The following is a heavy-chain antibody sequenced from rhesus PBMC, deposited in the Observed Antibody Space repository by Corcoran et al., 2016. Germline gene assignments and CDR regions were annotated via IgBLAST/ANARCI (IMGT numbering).Heavy chain of an antibody. V-gene: IGHV4-127*01. CDR2: LGGSSGST. Sequence: QVQLQESGPGLVKPSETLSLTCAVSGYSISSGYGWSWIRQPPGKGLEGIGYLGGSSGSTNYNPSLKSRFTISKDSSKNQFSLKLSSMTAADTAVYYCAREGSSGWRFYFDHWGQGVLVTVSS. J-gene: IGHJ4*01. CDR3: AREGSSGWRFYFDH. D-gene: IGHD6-31*01. CDR1: GYSISSGYG.